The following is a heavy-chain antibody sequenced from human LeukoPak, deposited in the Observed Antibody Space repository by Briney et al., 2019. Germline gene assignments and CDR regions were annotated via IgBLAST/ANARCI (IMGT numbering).Heavy chain of an antibody. CDR3: ARKAAYSNYVSYYYYGMDV. CDR1: GGSISSGDYY. Sequence: SETLSLTCTVSGGSISSGDYYWSWIRQPPGKGLEWIGYIYYSGSTYYNPSLKSRVTISVDTSKNQFSLKLSSVTAADTAVYYCARKAAYSNYVSYYYYGMDVWGQGTTVTVSS. J-gene: IGHJ6*02. D-gene: IGHD4-11*01. CDR2: IYYSGST. V-gene: IGHV4-30-4*02.